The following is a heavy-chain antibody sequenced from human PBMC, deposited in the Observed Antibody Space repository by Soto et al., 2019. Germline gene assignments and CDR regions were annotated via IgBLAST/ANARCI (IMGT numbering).Heavy chain of an antibody. J-gene: IGHJ3*01. CDR2: TPRTGAT. CDR1: GFSVNSNF. CDR3: RAWLLAESFDV. Sequence: VQLVESGGGLMQPGGSLRLSCAASGFSVNSNFMNWVRKAPGKGLEWVSFTPRTGATLYADSVKGRLIVSRDDANNAVYLRLNSLPVDDRAFYSCRAWLLAESFDVWGPGTVVTVSA. D-gene: IGHD2-21*02. V-gene: IGHV3-53*01.